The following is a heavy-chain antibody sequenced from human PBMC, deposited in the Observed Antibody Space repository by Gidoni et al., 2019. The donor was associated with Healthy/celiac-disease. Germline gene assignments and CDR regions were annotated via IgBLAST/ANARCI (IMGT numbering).Heavy chain of an antibody. CDR1: GGSISSSSYY. CDR3: ASTHYYYYYMDV. J-gene: IGHJ6*03. V-gene: IGHV4-39*01. CDR2: LYYSGST. Sequence: QLQLQESGPGLVKPSETLSLTCTVSGGSISSSSYYWGWIRQPPGKGLEWIGSLYYSGSTYYNPSLKSRVTISVDTSKNQFSLKLSSVTAADTAVYYCASTHYYYYYMDVWGKGTTVTVSS.